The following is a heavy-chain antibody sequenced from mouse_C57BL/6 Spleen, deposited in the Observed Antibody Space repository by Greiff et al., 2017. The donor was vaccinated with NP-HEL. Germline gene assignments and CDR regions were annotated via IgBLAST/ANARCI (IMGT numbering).Heavy chain of an antibody. CDR3: ARYSTTEFLDY. Sequence: EVQLVESGGGLVQPGGSLSLSCAASGFTFTDYYMSWVRQPPGKALEWLGFIRNKANGYTTEYSASVKGRFTISGDNSQSILYLQMNALRAEDSATYYCARYSTTEFLDYWGQGTTLTVSS. D-gene: IGHD1-1*01. CDR1: GFTFTDYY. CDR2: IRNKANGYTT. V-gene: IGHV7-3*01. J-gene: IGHJ2*01.